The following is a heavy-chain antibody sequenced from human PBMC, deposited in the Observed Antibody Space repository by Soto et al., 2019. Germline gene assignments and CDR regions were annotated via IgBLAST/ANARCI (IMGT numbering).Heavy chain of an antibody. V-gene: IGHV4-39*01. CDR2: TYYRGSA. CDR1: GDSITSSNKY. CDR3: ARRSYDNSGYYYVDY. Sequence: QLHLQESGPGLVKPSETLSLTCTVSGDSITSSNKYWGWARQPPGKGLEWIGSTYYRGSAYYSPSLKSRVTIHIVSSETQLSLKLSSVTAADPAVYYCARRSYDNSGYYYVDYWGQGTLVTVSS. J-gene: IGHJ4*02. D-gene: IGHD3-22*01.